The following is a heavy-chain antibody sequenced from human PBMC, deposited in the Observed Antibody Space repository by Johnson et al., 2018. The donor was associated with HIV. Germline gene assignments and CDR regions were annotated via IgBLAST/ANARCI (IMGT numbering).Heavy chain of an antibody. D-gene: IGHD6-19*01. CDR3: ARDFQWLEAFDI. V-gene: IGHV3-33*08. Sequence: QVQLVESGGGVVQPGRSLRLSCAASGFTFNSYGMHWVRQAPGEGLEWVAVIWFDGSNKYYADSVKGRFTISRDNSKNTLYLQMNSLRPEDTGIYYCARDFQWLEAFDIWGQGTMVTVSS. J-gene: IGHJ3*02. CDR1: GFTFNSYG. CDR2: IWFDGSNK.